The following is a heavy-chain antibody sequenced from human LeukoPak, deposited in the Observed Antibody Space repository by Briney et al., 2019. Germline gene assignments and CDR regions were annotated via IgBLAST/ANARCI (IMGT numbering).Heavy chain of an antibody. V-gene: IGHV4-59*08. CDR1: GGSISSYY. J-gene: IGHJ5*02. D-gene: IGHD4-17*01. Sequence: SETLSLTCTVSGGSISSYYWSWIRQPPGKGLEWIGYTYYSGSTNYNPSLKSRVTISVDTSKNQFSLKLSSVTAADTAVYYCARAMTTVTTDWFDPWGQGTLSPSPQ. CDR2: TYYSGST. CDR3: ARAMTTVTTDWFDP.